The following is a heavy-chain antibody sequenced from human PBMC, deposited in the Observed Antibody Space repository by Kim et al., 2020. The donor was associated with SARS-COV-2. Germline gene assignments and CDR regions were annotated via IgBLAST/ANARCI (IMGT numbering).Heavy chain of an antibody. V-gene: IGHV4-39*01. CDR3: ARGGYSYGADDYYYYYGMDV. D-gene: IGHD5-18*01. CDR1: GGSISSSSYY. Sequence: SETLSLTCTVSGGSISSSSYYWGWIRQPPGKGLEWIGSIYYSGSTYYNPSLKSRVTISVDTSKNQFSLKLSSVIAADTAVYYCARGGYSYGADDYYYYYGMDVWGQGTTVTVSS. J-gene: IGHJ6*02. CDR2: IYYSGST.